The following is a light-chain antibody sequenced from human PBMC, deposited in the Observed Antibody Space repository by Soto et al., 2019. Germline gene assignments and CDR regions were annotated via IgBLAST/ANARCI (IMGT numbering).Light chain of an antibody. CDR1: HSVRNNY. CDR3: QQYGSSLWT. J-gene: IGKJ1*01. Sequence: EVGLSLSPGTLSFSPGERATLSCRASHSVRNNYLAWYQQKPGQAPRFLIYAASNRATGIPDRFSGGGSGTDFTLTISRLEPEDFAVYYCQQYGSSLWTFGQGTKVDI. V-gene: IGKV3-20*01. CDR2: AAS.